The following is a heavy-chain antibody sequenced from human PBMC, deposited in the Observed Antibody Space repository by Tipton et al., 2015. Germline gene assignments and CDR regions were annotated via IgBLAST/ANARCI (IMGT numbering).Heavy chain of an antibody. CDR3: ARMDILGNWFDP. D-gene: IGHD2-2*03. J-gene: IGHJ5*02. Sequence: TLSLTCTVSGGSISNYYWSWIRQPAGKGLEWIGRIYTSGRTNYSPSLKSRVTMSLDTSKNQFSLRLSSVTAADTAVYYCARMDILGNWFDPWGQGPLVTVSS. CDR2: IYTSGRT. CDR1: GGSISNYY. V-gene: IGHV4-4*07.